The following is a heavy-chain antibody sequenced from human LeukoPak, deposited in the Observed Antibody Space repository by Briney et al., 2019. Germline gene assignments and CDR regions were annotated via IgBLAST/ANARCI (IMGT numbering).Heavy chain of an antibody. CDR3: AREYSSSSGRRAFDI. CDR1: GGSISSYY. Sequence: SETLSLTCTVSGGSISSYYWSWIRQPPGKGLEWIGYIYYSGSTNYNPSLRSRVTISVDTSKNQFSLKLSSVTAADTAVYYCAREYSSSSGRRAFDIWGQGTMVTVSS. J-gene: IGHJ3*02. D-gene: IGHD6-6*01. V-gene: IGHV4-59*08. CDR2: IYYSGST.